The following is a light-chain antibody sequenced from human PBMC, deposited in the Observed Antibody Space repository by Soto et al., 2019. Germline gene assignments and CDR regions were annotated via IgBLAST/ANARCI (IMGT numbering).Light chain of an antibody. V-gene: IGLV2-14*01. CDR1: SSDVGGYNY. CDR2: DVS. CDR3: SSYTSSSTLV. Sequence: QAVVTQPASVSGSPGQSITISCTGNSSDVGGYNYVSWYQQHPGKAPKLMIYDVSNRPSGVSNRFSGSKSGNTASLTISGLQAEDEADYYCSSYTSSSTLVFGTGTKLTVL. J-gene: IGLJ1*01.